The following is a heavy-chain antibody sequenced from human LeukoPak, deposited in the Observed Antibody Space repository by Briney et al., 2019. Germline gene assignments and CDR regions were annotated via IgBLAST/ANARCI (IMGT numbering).Heavy chain of an antibody. CDR2: ISAYNGNT. V-gene: IGHV1-18*01. CDR1: GGTFSSYT. J-gene: IGHJ4*02. D-gene: IGHD3-10*01. Sequence: GSSVKVSCKASGGTFSSYTISWVRQAPGQGLEWMGWISAYNGNTNYAQKLQGRVTMTTDTSTSTAYMELRSLRSDDTAVYYCARRLLWFGELGEDYWGQGTLVTVSS. CDR3: ARRLLWFGELGEDY.